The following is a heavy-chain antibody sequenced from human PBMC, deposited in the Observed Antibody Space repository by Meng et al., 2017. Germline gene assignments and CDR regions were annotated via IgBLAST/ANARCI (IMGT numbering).Heavy chain of an antibody. V-gene: IGHV1-18*01. D-gene: IGHD2-8*01. CDR1: GYTFTSYG. CDR2: ISAYNGNT. CDR3: AREGDIVLMTHYYYGMDV. J-gene: IGHJ6*02. Sequence: ASVKVSCKASGYTFTSYGISWVRQAPGQGLEWMGWISAYNGNTNDAQKLQGRVTMTTDTSTSTAYMELRSLRSDDTAVYYCAREGDIVLMTHYYYGMDVWGQGTTVTVSS.